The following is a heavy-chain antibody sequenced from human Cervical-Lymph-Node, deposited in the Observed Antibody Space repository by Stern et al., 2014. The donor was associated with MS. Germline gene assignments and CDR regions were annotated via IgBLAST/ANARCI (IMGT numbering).Heavy chain of an antibody. Sequence: EVQLVESGAELKKPGESLRISCKGSGYSLTNTWIGWVRQMPGKGLEWMGIIYPGDSETRYSPSFQGQVTFSADKSINPAYLQWSSLKASDTAMYYCARGRGIALRPDYWGQGTLVTVSS. CDR3: ARGRGIALRPDY. CDR2: IYPGDSET. D-gene: IGHD6-13*01. CDR1: GYSLTNTW. J-gene: IGHJ4*02. V-gene: IGHV5-51*03.